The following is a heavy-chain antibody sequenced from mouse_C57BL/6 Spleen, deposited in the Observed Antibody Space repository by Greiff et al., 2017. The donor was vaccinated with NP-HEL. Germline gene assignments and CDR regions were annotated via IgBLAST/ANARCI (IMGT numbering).Heavy chain of an antibody. CDR1: GFTFSSYA. D-gene: IGHD2-14*01. J-gene: IGHJ2*01. CDR2: ISDGGSYT. CDR3: ARDGDYRGYFDY. Sequence: EVQLVESGGGLVKPGGSLKLSCAASGFTFSSYAMSWVRQTPEKRLEWVATISDGGSYTYYPDKVKGRFTISRDNAKNNLYLQMSHLKSEDTAMYYCARDGDYRGYFDYWGQSTTLTVSS. V-gene: IGHV5-4*01.